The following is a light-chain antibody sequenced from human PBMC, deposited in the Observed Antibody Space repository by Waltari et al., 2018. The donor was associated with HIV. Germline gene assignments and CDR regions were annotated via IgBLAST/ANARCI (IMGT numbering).Light chain of an antibody. Sequence: IQMTQSPSFLSASVGASVTITCRATESIGRYLNWYQQKPGKAPKLLIHTASTLESGVPSRFSGSGSEAVFTLTINSLQPEDFATYFCQQSYRIPRTFGQGTTLEIK. J-gene: IGKJ2*02. V-gene: IGKV1-39*01. CDR3: QQSYRIPRT. CDR1: ESIGRY. CDR2: TAS.